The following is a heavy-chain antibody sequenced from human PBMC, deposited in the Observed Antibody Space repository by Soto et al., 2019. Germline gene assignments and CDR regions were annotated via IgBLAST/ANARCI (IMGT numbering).Heavy chain of an antibody. J-gene: IGHJ4*02. CDR2: VNPIVSMS. CDR1: GDTFNFYS. V-gene: IGHV1-69*04. CDR3: ATSYGSGYRAFDY. Sequence: QVQLVQSGAEVKRPGSSVKVSCKASGDTFNFYSINWVRRAPGLGLEWMGRVNPIVSMSNYAQRFQGRVTMTAVKSTSTAYMELSGLRSEDTAIYYCATSYGSGYRAFDYWGQGALVTVSS. D-gene: IGHD3-10*01.